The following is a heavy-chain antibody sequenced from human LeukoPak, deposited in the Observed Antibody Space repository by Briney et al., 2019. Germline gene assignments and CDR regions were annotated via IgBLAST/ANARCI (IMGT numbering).Heavy chain of an antibody. CDR3: AREGRSTSSAYDYHFDS. D-gene: IGHD5-12*01. CDR2: INPNSGGT. Sequence: SSVKVSCKASGYSFTGQYMHWVRQAPAQGLEWMGWINPNSGGTNYAQKFQGRVTMTGDTSITTAHIELSRLRSDDTAVYYCAREGRSTSSAYDYHFDSWGQGTLVTVSS. CDR1: GYSFTGQY. J-gene: IGHJ4*02. V-gene: IGHV1-2*02.